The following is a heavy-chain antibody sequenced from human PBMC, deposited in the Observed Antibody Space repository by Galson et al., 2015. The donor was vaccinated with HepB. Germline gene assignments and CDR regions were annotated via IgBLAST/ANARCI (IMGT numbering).Heavy chain of an antibody. CDR1: GFIFNNYG. V-gene: IGHV3-33*01. CDR2: IWYDGSNK. Sequence: SLRLSCAASGFIFNNYGMHWVRQAPGKGLEWVAVIWYDGSNKYYVDSVKGRFTISRDNSQNTLYLQMNSLRDEDTAVYYCARDRDYDFLSAFYAMDVWGQGTTVTVSS. D-gene: IGHD3-3*01. CDR3: ARDRDYDFLSAFYAMDV. J-gene: IGHJ6*02.